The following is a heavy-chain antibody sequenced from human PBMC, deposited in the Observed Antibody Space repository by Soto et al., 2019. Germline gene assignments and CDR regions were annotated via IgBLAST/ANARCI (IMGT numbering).Heavy chain of an antibody. V-gene: IGHV1-69*01. CDR1: GFTFSSNG. CDR3: ASAPSTYCGGDCYLDY. J-gene: IGHJ4*02. CDR2: IIPTFGTA. D-gene: IGHD2-21*02. Sequence: GGSLRLSCAASGFTFSSNGIRWVRQAPGQGLELMGGIIPTFGTANYAQKFQGRVTITADESTSTAYMELSSLRSEDTAVYYCASAPSTYCGGDCYLDYWGQGTLVTI.